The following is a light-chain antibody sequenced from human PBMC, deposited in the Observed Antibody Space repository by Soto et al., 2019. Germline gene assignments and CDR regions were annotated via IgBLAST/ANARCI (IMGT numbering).Light chain of an antibody. J-gene: IGKJ1*01. Sequence: EIVLTQSPATLSVSPGERAILSCRAGQSVGSNLAWYQQRPGQPPRLLMFAASTRATGIPARFSGSGSGTEFTLTISSLESEDFAVYYCHQYDYWPETFGQGTKVDIK. CDR2: AAS. CDR1: QSVGSN. V-gene: IGKV3-15*01. CDR3: HQYDYWPET.